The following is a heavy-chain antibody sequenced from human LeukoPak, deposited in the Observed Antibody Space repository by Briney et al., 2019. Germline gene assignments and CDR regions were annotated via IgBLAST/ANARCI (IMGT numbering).Heavy chain of an antibody. J-gene: IGHJ6*03. CDR3: VRGVYYYYMDV. D-gene: IGHD3-10*01. CDR2: IYNTGST. Sequence: SETLSLTCGVSGYFVSSGYYWGWIRQPPGKGLEWIGNIYNTGSTYYNPSLKSRVTISVDTSNNQFSLKLSSVTAADTAVYFCVRGVYYYYMDVWGKGTTVTVSS. CDR1: GYFVSSGYY. V-gene: IGHV4-38-2*01.